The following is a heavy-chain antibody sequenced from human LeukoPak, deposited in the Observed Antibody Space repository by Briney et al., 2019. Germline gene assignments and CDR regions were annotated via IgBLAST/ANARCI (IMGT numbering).Heavy chain of an antibody. D-gene: IGHD6-13*01. V-gene: IGHV3-7*03. Sequence: GGSLRPSCAASGFTFSSYWMNWARQAPGKGLEWVASINQNGNVNYYVDSVKGRFTISRDNAKNSLYLQMSNLRAEDTAVYYCVKNSGWYCLDYWGQGTLVTVSS. CDR1: GFTFSSYW. CDR2: INQNGNVN. CDR3: VKNSGWYCLDY. J-gene: IGHJ4*02.